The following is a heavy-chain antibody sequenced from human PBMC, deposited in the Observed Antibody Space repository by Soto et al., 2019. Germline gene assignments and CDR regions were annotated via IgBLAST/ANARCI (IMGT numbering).Heavy chain of an antibody. CDR3: ARDYRGDFWSGYRANYGMDV. J-gene: IGHJ6*02. CDR1: GGSISSYY. CDR2: IHYSGST. V-gene: IGHV4-59*01. Sequence: PSETLSLTCTVSGGSISSYYWSWIRQPPGKGLEWIGYIHYSGSTNYNPSLKSRVTISVDTSKNQFSLKLSSVTAADTAVYYCARDYRGDFWSGYRANYGMDVWGQGTTVTVSS. D-gene: IGHD3-3*01.